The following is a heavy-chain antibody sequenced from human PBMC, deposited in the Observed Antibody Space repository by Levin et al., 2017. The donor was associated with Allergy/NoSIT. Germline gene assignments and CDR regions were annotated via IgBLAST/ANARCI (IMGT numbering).Heavy chain of an antibody. Sequence: GGSLRLSCAASGFTFSSYDMHWVRQATGKGLEWVSAIGTAGDTYYPGSVKGRFTISRENAKNSLYLQMNSLRAGDTAVYYCARVVRDSSGYYSYYFDYWGQGTLVTVSS. V-gene: IGHV3-13*01. J-gene: IGHJ4*02. CDR3: ARVVRDSSGYYSYYFDY. D-gene: IGHD3-22*01. CDR1: GFTFSSYD. CDR2: IGTAGDT.